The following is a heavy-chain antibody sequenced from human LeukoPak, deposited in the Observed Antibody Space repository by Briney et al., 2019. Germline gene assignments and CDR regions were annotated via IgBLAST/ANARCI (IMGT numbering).Heavy chain of an antibody. CDR2: IYYSGST. CDR3: ARDQSYGXXXXXGXDV. J-gene: IGHJ6*02. V-gene: IGHV4-31*03. CDR1: GGSISSGGYY. D-gene: IGHD4-17*01. Sequence: SETLSLTCTVSGGSISSGGYYWSWIRQHPGKGLEWIGYIYYSGSTYYNPSLKSRVTISVDTSKNQFSLKLSSVTAADTAVYYCARDQSYGXXXXXGXDVWGXXTXVTVS.